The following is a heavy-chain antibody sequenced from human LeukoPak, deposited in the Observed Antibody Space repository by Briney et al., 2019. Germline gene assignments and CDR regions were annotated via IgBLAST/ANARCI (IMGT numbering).Heavy chain of an antibody. D-gene: IGHD6-19*01. CDR2: IYHSGST. CDR3: AAVAGTRDYYGMDV. J-gene: IGHJ6*02. Sequence: SETLSLTCAVSGGSISSSNWWSWVRQPPGKGLEWIGEIYHSGSTNYNPSLKSRVTISVDKSKNQFSLKLSSVTAADTAVYYCAAVAGTRDYYGMDVWGQGTTVTVSS. CDR1: GGSISSSNW. V-gene: IGHV4-4*02.